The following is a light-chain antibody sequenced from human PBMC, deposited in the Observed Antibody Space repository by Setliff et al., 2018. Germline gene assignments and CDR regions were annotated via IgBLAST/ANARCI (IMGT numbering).Light chain of an antibody. CDR1: SSDVGGYNY. Sequence: QSALTQPASVSGSPGQSITISCTGTSSDVGGYNYVSWYQQHPGKAPKLMIYEVSDRPSGVSNRFSGSKSGNTASLTISGLQAEDEADYYCTSYTASFTDVFGTGTKGTV. CDR3: TSYTASFTDV. V-gene: IGLV2-14*01. CDR2: EVS. J-gene: IGLJ1*01.